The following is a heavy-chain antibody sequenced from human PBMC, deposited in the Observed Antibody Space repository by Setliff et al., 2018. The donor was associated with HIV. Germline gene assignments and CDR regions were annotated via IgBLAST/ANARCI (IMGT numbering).Heavy chain of an antibody. V-gene: IGHV3-23*01. Sequence: GGSLRLSCAASGFTFSTYPMSWVRQAPGKGLEWVSGISGSGGSTYYADSVKGRFTISRDNSKNTLYLQMNSLRVEDTAIYYCAKDPRGSMVRGLINYFDPWGQGTLVTVSS. CDR1: GFTFSTYP. D-gene: IGHD3-10*01. CDR2: ISGSGGST. CDR3: AKDPRGSMVRGLINYFDP. J-gene: IGHJ5*02.